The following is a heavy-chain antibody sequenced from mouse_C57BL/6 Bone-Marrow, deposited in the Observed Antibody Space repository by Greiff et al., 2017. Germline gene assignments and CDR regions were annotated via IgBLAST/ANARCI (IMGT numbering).Heavy chain of an antibody. CDR1: GFTFSDYY. J-gene: IGHJ4*01. V-gene: IGHV5-12*01. D-gene: IGHD2-3*01. CDR3: ARHGWLLPNYYAMDY. Sequence: DVKLVESGGGLVQPGGSLKLSCAASGFTFSDYYMYWVRQTPEKRLEWVAYISNGGGSTYYPDTVKGRFTISRDNAKNTLYLQMSRLKSEDTAMYYCARHGWLLPNYYAMDYWGQGTSVTVSS. CDR2: ISNGGGST.